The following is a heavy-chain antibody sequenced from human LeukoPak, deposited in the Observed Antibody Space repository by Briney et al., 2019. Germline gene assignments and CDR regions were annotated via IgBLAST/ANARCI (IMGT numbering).Heavy chain of an antibody. CDR1: GFTFSSYE. V-gene: IGHV3-48*03. D-gene: IGHD6-19*01. J-gene: IGHJ4*02. Sequence: GGSLRLSCAASGFTFSSYEMNWVRQAPGKGLEWVSYISSSDSTIYYADSVKGRFTISRDNAKNSLYLQMNSLRAEDTAVYYCARDRHDSSGWYRVNWGQGTLVTVSS. CDR3: ARDRHDSSGWYRVN. CDR2: ISSSDSTI.